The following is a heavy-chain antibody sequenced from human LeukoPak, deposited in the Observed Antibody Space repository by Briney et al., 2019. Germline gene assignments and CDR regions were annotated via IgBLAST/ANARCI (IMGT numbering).Heavy chain of an antibody. V-gene: IGHV4-38-2*01. D-gene: IGHD3-3*01. CDR1: GYSISNGYY. J-gene: IGHJ6*03. Sequence: SETLSLTCAVSGYSISNGYYWVWIRQPPGRGLEWIGSLYHSDSAYYNTSLRSRVSMSVDTSKNQFSLTLSFVTAADTAVYYCARRHDSYYHYYIDVWGSGTTVTVSS. CDR2: LYHSDSA. CDR3: ARRHDSYYHYYIDV.